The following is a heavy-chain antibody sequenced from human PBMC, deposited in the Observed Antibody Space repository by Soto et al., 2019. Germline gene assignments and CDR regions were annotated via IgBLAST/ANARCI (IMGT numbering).Heavy chain of an antibody. V-gene: IGHV4-30-4*01. Sequence: QVQLQESGPGLVKPSQTLSLTCTVSGGSISSGDYYWSWIRQPPGKGLEWIGYIFYSGSTYYNPSIQSRLSISVDTSKNQFSLKLSSVTAADTAVYYCARAVRGSYYDSWGQGTLVTVSS. CDR2: IFYSGST. CDR1: GGSISSGDYY. CDR3: ARAVRGSYYDS. J-gene: IGHJ4*02. D-gene: IGHD1-26*01.